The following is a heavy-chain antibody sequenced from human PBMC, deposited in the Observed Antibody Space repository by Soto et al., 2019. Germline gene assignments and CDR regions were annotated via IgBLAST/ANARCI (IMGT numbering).Heavy chain of an antibody. CDR1: GFTFGTYA. V-gene: IGHV3-23*01. CDR3: TKAAYYGILTGYYPPGYFDY. Sequence: EVQLLESGGGLVQPGGSLRLSCAASGFTFGTYAMSWVRQAPGAGLEWVSAITGGGDTTYYADSVKGRFTISRDNSKNTMHLQMNSLRAEDTAVYYCTKAAYYGILTGYYPPGYFDYWGQGDLVTVSS. D-gene: IGHD3-9*01. J-gene: IGHJ4*02. CDR2: ITGGGDTT.